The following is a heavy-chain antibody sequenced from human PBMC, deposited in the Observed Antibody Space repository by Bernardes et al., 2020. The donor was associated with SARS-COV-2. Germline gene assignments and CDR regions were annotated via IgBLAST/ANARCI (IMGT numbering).Heavy chain of an antibody. D-gene: IGHD3-16*01. V-gene: IGHV3-23*01. CDR1: GLTFSRYA. Sequence: GSLSLSGAASGLTFSRYAMSWVRPAPGKGLEWVSLISVWGGSTYYADSVKGRFTVSRDNSKNTVFLEMNSLRAEDTAMYYCVRDNYGSFDYWGQGTLVTVSS. J-gene: IGHJ4*02. CDR2: ISVWGGST. CDR3: VRDNYGSFDY.